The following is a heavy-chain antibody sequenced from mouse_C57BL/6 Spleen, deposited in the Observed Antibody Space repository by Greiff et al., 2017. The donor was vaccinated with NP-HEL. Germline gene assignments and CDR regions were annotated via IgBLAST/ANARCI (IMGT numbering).Heavy chain of an antibody. CDR2: IHPNSGST. J-gene: IGHJ1*03. V-gene: IGHV1-64*01. Sequence: QVQLQQPGAELVKPGASVKLSCKASGYTFTSYWMHWVKQRPGQGLEWIGMIHPNSGSTNYNEKFKSKATLTVDKSSSTAYMQLSSLTSEDSAVYYCARSDYGSHWYFDVWGTGTTVTVSS. CDR1: GYTFTSYW. CDR3: ARSDYGSHWYFDV. D-gene: IGHD1-1*01.